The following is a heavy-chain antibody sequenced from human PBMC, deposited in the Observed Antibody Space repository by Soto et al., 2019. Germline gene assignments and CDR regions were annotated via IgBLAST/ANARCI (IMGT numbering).Heavy chain of an antibody. D-gene: IGHD2-2*02. CDR2: IYPSGNT. CDR3: VAYTAAHNWFDP. CDR1: GSSVRSDFY. J-gene: IGHJ5*02. Sequence: SETLSLTCGVSGSSVRSDFYWAWIRQSPGAGLEWLGSIYPSGNTYYNPSVRGRITISVNTSKNHFSLTLTSVTAADTARYYCVAYTAAHNWFDPWGQGTLVTVSS. V-gene: IGHV4-38-2*01.